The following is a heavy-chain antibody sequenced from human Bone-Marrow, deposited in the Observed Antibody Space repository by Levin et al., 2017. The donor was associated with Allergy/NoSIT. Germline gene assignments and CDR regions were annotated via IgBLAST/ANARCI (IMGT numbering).Heavy chain of an antibody. CDR1: GGSLSGYY. D-gene: IGHD5-18*01. Sequence: SQTLSLTCAVYGGSLSGYYWSWIRQTPGKGLEWIGEIYHSGTTNYNPSLKSRVTISGDTSKNQFSLKLNSVTAADTAVYYCGREGGARGYAYEFDFWGPGTLVTVSS. J-gene: IGHJ4*02. CDR3: GREGGARGYAYEFDF. V-gene: IGHV4-34*01. CDR2: IYHSGTT.